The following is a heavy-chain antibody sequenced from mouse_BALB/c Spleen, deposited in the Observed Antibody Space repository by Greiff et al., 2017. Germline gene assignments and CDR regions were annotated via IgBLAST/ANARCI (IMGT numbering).Heavy chain of an antibody. CDR1: GFTFSSYA. V-gene: IGHV5-6-5*01. CDR2: ISSGGST. J-gene: IGHJ1*01. CDR3: AREEPYYYGTYWYFDV. Sequence: EVMLVESGGGLVKPGGSLKLSCAASGFTFSSYAMSWVRQTPEKRLEWVASISSGGSTYYPDSVKGRFTISRDNARNILYLQMSSLRSEDTAMYYCAREEPYYYGTYWYFDVWGAGTTVTVSS. D-gene: IGHD1-1*01.